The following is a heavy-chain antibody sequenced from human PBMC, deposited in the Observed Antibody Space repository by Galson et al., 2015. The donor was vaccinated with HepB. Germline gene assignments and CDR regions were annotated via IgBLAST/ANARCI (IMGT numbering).Heavy chain of an antibody. Sequence: SVKVSCKASGYTFTSYGISWVRQAPGQGLEWMGWISAYNGNTNYAQKLQGRVTMTTDTSTSTAYMELRSLRSDDTAVYYCARDGYYCSSTSCYRGLSTDYYYYGMDVWGQGTTVTVSS. J-gene: IGHJ6*02. D-gene: IGHD2-2*02. CDR2: ISAYNGNT. CDR3: ARDGYYCSSTSCYRGLSTDYYYYGMDV. CDR1: GYTFTSYG. V-gene: IGHV1-18*01.